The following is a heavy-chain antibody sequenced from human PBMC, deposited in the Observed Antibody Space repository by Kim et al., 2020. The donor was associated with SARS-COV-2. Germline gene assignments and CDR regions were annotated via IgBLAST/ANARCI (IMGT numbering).Heavy chain of an antibody. Sequence: GGSLRLSCTASGFTFRGYGMHWVRQAPGKGLEWVAVMSCDGSNEYYGDSVRGRFTISRDNSKNTLDLQMNSLRVEDTAVYYCAKGFGGWFDSSGHDYGVDVWGQGTTVTVSS. J-gene: IGHJ6*02. CDR2: MSCDGSNE. V-gene: IGHV3-30*18. D-gene: IGHD6-19*01. CDR3: AKGFGGWFDSSGHDYGVDV. CDR1: GFTFRGYG.